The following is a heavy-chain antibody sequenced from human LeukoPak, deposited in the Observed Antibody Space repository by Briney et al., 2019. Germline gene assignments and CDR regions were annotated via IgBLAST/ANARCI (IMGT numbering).Heavy chain of an antibody. J-gene: IGHJ3*02. CDR2: ISGSGGST. D-gene: IGHD4-23*01. CDR3: ARDTLEYSNSPDALDI. V-gene: IGHV3-23*01. CDR1: GFTFSSYA. Sequence: GGSLRLSCAASGFTFSSYAMSWVRQAPGKGLEWVSAISGSGGSTYYADSVKGRFTISRDNSKNTLYMQMESLRDEDTAIYYCARDTLEYSNSPDALDIWGQGTMVTVSS.